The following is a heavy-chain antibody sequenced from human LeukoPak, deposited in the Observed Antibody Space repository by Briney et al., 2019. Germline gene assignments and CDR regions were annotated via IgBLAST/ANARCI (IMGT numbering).Heavy chain of an antibody. CDR1: GFTFSSYS. J-gene: IGHJ6*03. CDR2: ISSSSSTI. V-gene: IGHV3-48*01. Sequence: GGSPRLSCAASGFTFSSYSMNWVRQAPGKGLEWVSYISSSSSTIYYADSVKGRFTISRDNAKNSLYLQMNSLRAEDTAVYYCVSNLDSYYYYYMDVWGKGTTVTVSS. CDR3: VSNLDSYYYYYMDV. D-gene: IGHD3/OR15-3a*01.